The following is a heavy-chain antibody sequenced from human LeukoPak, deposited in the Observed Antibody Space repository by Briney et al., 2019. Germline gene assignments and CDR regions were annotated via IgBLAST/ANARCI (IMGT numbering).Heavy chain of an antibody. CDR2: IKQDGSEK. D-gene: IGHD2-2*01. CDR3: ARAKYCSSTSCSRYNWFDP. Sequence: QSGGSLRLSCAASGFTFSSYWMSWVRQAPGKGLEWVANIKQDGSEKYYVDSVKGRFTISRDNAKNSLYLQMNSLRAEDTAVYYCARAKYCSSTSCSRYNWFDPWGQGTLVTVPS. V-gene: IGHV3-7*01. CDR1: GFTFSSYW. J-gene: IGHJ5*02.